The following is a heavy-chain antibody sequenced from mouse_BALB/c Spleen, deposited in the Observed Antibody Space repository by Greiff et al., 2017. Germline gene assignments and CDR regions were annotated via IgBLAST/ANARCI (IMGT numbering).Heavy chain of an antibody. CDR1: GFNIKDYY. V-gene: IGHV14-1*02. D-gene: IGHD2-14*01. CDR3: ARWVRQDYAMDY. Sequence: VQLKESGAELVRPGALVKLSCKASGFNIKDYYMHWVKQRPEQGLEWIGWIDPENGNTIYDPKFQGKASITADTSSNTAYLQLSSLTSEDTAVYYCARWVRQDYAMDYWGQGTSVTVSS. CDR2: IDPENGNT. J-gene: IGHJ4*01.